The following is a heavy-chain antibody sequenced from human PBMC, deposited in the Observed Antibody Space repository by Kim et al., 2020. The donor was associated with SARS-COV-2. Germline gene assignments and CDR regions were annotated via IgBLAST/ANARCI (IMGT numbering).Heavy chain of an antibody. J-gene: IGHJ4*02. CDR2: INPSGGST. CDR1: GYTFTSYY. V-gene: IGHV1-46*01. D-gene: IGHD3-22*01. CDR3: ARDPWGTYYYDSSGYPSPYFDY. Sequence: ASVKVSCKASGYTFTSYYMHWVRQAPGQGLEWMGIINPSGGSTSYAQKFQGRVTMTRDTSTSTVYMELSSLRSDDTAVYYCARDPWGTYYYDSSGYPSPYFDYWGQGTLVTVSS.